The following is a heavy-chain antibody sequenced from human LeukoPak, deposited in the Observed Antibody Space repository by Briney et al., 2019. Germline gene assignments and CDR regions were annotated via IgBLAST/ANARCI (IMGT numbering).Heavy chain of an antibody. CDR3: AREKFTMVRGVKGDY. J-gene: IGHJ4*02. D-gene: IGHD3-10*01. Sequence: GGSLRLSCAASGFTFSSYGMNWVRQAPGKGLEWVSYISTTSGTIYYADSVKGRFTISRDNAKNSLYLQMNSLRAEDTAVYYCAREKFTMVRGVKGDYWGQGTLVTVS. V-gene: IGHV3-48*04. CDR2: ISTTSGTI. CDR1: GFTFSSYG.